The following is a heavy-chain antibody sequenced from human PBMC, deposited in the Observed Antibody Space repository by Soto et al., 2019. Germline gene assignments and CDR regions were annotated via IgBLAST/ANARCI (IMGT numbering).Heavy chain of an antibody. Sequence: QMQLQESGPGLVKPSQTLSLTCTVSGGSISSGGYYWSWIRQHPGKALEWIGYIYSSGSTYYNPSLKSRVTISVDTSKNQSSLKLSSVPAADTAVYYCARVGGGDCRNGMDVWGQGTMVTVSS. CDR2: IYSSGST. D-gene: IGHD2-21*02. V-gene: IGHV4-31*03. J-gene: IGHJ6*02. CDR1: GGSISSGGYY. CDR3: ARVGGGDCRNGMDV.